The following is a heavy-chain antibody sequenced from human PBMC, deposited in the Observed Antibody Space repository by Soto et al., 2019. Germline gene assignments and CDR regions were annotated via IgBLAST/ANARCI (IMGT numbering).Heavy chain of an antibody. J-gene: IGHJ5*02. V-gene: IGHV4-59*01. CDR2: IYYSGST. CDR3: ARVIKVDYGCKRDNWFDP. D-gene: IGHD4-17*01. Sequence: SETLSLTCTVSGGSISSYYWSWIRQPPGKGLEWIGYIYYSGSTNYNPSLKSRVTISVDTSKNQFSLKLSSVTAADTAVYYCARVIKVDYGCKRDNWFDPWGQGTVVTVYS. CDR1: GGSISSYY.